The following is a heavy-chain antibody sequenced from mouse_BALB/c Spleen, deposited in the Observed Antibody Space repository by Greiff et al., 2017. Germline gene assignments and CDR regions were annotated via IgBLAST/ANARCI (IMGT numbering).Heavy chain of an antibody. CDR2: ISYSGST. V-gene: IGHV3-2*02. Sequence: DVKLVESGPGLVKPSQSLSLTCTVTGYSITSDYAWNWIRQFPGNKLEWMGYISYSGSTSYNPSLKSRISITRDTSKNQFFLQLNSVTTEDTATYYCARSRDYRYDEAWFAYWGQGTLVTVSA. D-gene: IGHD2-14*01. CDR3: ARSRDYRYDEAWFAY. J-gene: IGHJ3*01. CDR1: GYSITSDYA.